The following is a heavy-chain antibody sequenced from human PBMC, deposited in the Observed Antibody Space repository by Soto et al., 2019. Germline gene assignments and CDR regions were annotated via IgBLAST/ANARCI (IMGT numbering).Heavy chain of an antibody. V-gene: IGHV4-34*01. D-gene: IGHD2-2*01. CDR1: GGSFSGYY. J-gene: IGHJ4*02. CDR2: INHSGST. CDR3: ARGRSRRILGYCSSTSCYALDY. Sequence: QVQLQQWGAGLLKPSETLSLTCAVYGGSFSGYYWSWIRQPPGKGLVWIGEINHSGSTNYNPSLKSRVTISVDTSKNQFSLKLSSVTAEDTAVYYCARGRSRRILGYCSSTSCYALDYWGQGTLVTVSS.